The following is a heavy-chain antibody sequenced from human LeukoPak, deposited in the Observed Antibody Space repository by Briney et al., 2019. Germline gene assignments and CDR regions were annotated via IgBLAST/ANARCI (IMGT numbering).Heavy chain of an antibody. D-gene: IGHD3-22*01. Sequence: ASVKVSCKASGYTFTSYGISWVRQAPGQGLEWMGWINPNSGGTNYAQKFQGRVTMTRDTSISTAYMELSRLRSDDTAVYYCARRTMIVVVNDAFDIWGQGTMVTVSS. CDR2: INPNSGGT. J-gene: IGHJ3*02. V-gene: IGHV1-2*02. CDR3: ARRTMIVVVNDAFDI. CDR1: GYTFTSYG.